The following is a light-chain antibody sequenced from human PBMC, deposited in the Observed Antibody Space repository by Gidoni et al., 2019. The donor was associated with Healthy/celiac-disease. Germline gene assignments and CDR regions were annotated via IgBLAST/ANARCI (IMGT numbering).Light chain of an antibody. CDR2: AAS. CDR1: QSISSY. J-gene: IGKJ1*01. Sequence: DIQMTQSPSSLSASVGDRVTITCRASQSISSYLNWYQQKPGKAPKLLIYAASSLQSGVPSRFSGSGSVTDFTLTISSLQPADFATYYCQPSYSTPWTFGQGTKVEIK. CDR3: QPSYSTPWT. V-gene: IGKV1-39*01.